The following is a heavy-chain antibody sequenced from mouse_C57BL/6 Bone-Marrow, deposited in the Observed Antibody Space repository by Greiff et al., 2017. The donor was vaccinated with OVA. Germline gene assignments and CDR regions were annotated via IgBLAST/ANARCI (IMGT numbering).Heavy chain of an antibody. CDR1: GYTFTSYW. Sequence: QVQLQQPGAELVRPGSSVKLSCKASGYTFTSYWMHWVKQRPIQGLEWIGNIDPSDSETHYNQKFKDKATVTVDKSSSTAYMELRSLTSEDSAVYYCARRLGRDYFDYWGQGTTLTVSS. J-gene: IGHJ2*01. CDR2: IDPSDSET. CDR3: ARRLGRDYFDY. D-gene: IGHD4-1*01. V-gene: IGHV1-52*01.